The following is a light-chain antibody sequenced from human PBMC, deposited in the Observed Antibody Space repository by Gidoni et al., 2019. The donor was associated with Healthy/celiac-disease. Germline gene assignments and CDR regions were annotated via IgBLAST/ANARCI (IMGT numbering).Light chain of an antibody. CDR1: QSISSY. V-gene: IGKV1-39*01. CDR2: AAS. CDR3: PQSYSTPT. Sequence: DSKMSQSPSSLSASVGDRVTITCRASQSISSYLNWYQQKPGKAPKLLIYAASSLQSGVPSMFSGSGSGTDFTLTISSLQPDDFAPYYCPQSYSTPTFGQGTRLEIK. J-gene: IGKJ5*01.